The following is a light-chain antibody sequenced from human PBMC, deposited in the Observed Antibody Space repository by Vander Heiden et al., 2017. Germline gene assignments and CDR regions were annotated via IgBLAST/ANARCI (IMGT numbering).Light chain of an antibody. Sequence: EIVLTQSPGTLSLSPGERATLSCRASQSITNRYLTWYQQKPGQAPRRLISGVASRAAGIPDRFSGSGSGTDFSLTIDRLEPEDFAVYYCQQYGTSSTFGQGTKLEIK. J-gene: IGKJ2*01. V-gene: IGKV3-20*01. CDR1: QSITNRY. CDR3: QQYGTSST. CDR2: GVA.